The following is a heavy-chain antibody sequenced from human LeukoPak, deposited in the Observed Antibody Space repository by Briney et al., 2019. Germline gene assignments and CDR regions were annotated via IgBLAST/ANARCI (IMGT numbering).Heavy chain of an antibody. J-gene: IGHJ3*02. Sequence: SETLYLTCAVYGGSFSGYYWSWIRQLPGKGLEWIGEINHSGSTSYNPSLKSRITISVDTSKNQFSLKLNSVTAADTAVYYCARGYDYVWGSYRSPRAFDIWGQGTMVTVSS. CDR2: INHSGST. CDR1: GGSFSGYY. CDR3: ARGYDYVWGSYRSPRAFDI. V-gene: IGHV4-34*01. D-gene: IGHD3-16*02.